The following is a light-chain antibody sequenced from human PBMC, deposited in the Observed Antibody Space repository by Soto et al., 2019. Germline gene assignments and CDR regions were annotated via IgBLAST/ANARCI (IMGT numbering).Light chain of an antibody. V-gene: IGKV4-1*01. CDR2: WAS. Sequence: DIVMTRSPDSLAVSLGERATINCKSSQSVLYSSNNKNYFAWYQQKPGQPPKLLFYWASTRESGVPDRFSGSGSGTDFTLTISSLQAEDVAVYYCQQYYSTPLTFGGGTKVEIK. J-gene: IGKJ4*01. CDR1: QSVLYSSNNKNY. CDR3: QQYYSTPLT.